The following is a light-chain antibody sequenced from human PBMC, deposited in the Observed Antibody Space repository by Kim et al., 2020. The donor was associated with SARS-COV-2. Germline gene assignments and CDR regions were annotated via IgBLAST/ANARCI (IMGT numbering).Light chain of an antibody. CDR3: QQYNSYST. Sequence: AASVGDSVTITCRASQSVSSWLAWYQQKPGKAPKFLIYQVSTLASGVPSRFSGSGSGTEFTLTISGLQPDDFATYYCQQYNSYSTVGQGTKVDIK. V-gene: IGKV1-5*03. J-gene: IGKJ1*01. CDR1: QSVSSW. CDR2: QVS.